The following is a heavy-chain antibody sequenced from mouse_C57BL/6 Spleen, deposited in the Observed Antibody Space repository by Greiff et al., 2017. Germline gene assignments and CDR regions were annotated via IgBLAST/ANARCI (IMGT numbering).Heavy chain of an antibody. CDR1: GFTFSSYA. D-gene: IGHD2-14*01. CDR2: ISSGGDYI. Sequence: EVQLMESGEGLVKPGGSLKLSCAASGFTFSSYAMSWVRQTPEKRLEWVAYISSGGDYIYYAATVKGRFTSYRDNARNNLYLQMSSLKSEDTAMDYCTSDRGGVRRGGAMDDGGQGTSVTVSS. J-gene: IGHJ4*01. V-gene: IGHV5-9-1*02. CDR3: TSDRGGVRRGGAMDD.